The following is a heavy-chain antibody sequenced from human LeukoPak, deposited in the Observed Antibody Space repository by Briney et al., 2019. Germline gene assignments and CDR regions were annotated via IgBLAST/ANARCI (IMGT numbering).Heavy chain of an antibody. CDR2: ISGSGSST. Sequence: GGSLRLSCAASGFTFSSYSMNWVRQAPGKGLEWVSAISGSGSSTYYADSVKGRFTISRDNSKNTLYLQMNSLRAEDTAVYYCAKGRAVATLYYFDYWSQGTLVTVSS. V-gene: IGHV3-23*01. J-gene: IGHJ4*02. CDR3: AKGRAVATLYYFDY. CDR1: GFTFSSYS. D-gene: IGHD6-19*01.